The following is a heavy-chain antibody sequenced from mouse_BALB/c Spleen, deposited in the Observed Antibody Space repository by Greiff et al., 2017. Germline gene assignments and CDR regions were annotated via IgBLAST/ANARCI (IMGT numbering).Heavy chain of an antibody. Sequence: QVQLKQSGAELVRPGASVTLSCKASGYTFTDYEMHWVKQTPVHGLEWIGAIDPETGGTAYNQKFKGKATLTADKSSSTAYMELRSLTSEDSAVYYCTRWLLHFDYWGQGTTLTVSS. V-gene: IGHV1-15*01. CDR2: IDPETGGT. CDR1: GYTFTDYE. J-gene: IGHJ2*01. D-gene: IGHD2-3*01. CDR3: TRWLLHFDY.